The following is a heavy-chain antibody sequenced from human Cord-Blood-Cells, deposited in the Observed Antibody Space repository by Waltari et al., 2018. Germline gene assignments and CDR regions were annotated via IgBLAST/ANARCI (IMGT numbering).Heavy chain of an antibody. CDR3: AREGSSSWYYYYYGMDV. J-gene: IGHJ6*02. D-gene: IGHD6-13*01. CDR1: GVSVSSNSAA. Sequence: QVQLQQSGPGLVKPSQTLPLTCAISGVSVSSNSAAWNWLRQSPSRGLEWLRRTYYRSKWYNDYAVSVKSRITINPDTSKNQFSLQLNSVTPEDTAVYYCAREGSSSWYYYYYGMDVWGQGTTVTVSS. V-gene: IGHV6-1*01. CDR2: TYYRSKWYN.